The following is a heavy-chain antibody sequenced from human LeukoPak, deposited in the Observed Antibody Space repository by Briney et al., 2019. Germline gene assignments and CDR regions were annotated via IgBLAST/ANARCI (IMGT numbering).Heavy chain of an antibody. CDR2: IIPILGMV. CDR1: GGTFNSFA. J-gene: IGHJ4*02. V-gene: IGHV1-69*04. D-gene: IGHD2-15*01. Sequence: SVKVSCKASGGTFNSFAIDWVRQAPGQGLEWMGRIIPILGMVNYAQKFQGRVTITADKSTSTVYMELSSLRAEDTAVYYCAKDGGCSGGSCYSKYYFDYWGQGTLVTVSS. CDR3: AKDGGCSGGSCYSKYYFDY.